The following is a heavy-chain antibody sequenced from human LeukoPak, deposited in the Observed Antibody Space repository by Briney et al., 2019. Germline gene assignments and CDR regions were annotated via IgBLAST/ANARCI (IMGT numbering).Heavy chain of an antibody. CDR1: GFTFSDYY. Sequence: GGSLRLSCAASGFTFSDYYLSWIRQAPGKGLEWGSYISSSGSTINYADSVKGRFTISRDNAKNSLYLQTNSLRTEDTAVYYCARSNSTNCYTDWGQGTLVTVSS. CDR2: ISSSGSTI. J-gene: IGHJ4*02. V-gene: IGHV3-11*01. CDR3: ARSNSTNCYTD. D-gene: IGHD2-2*02.